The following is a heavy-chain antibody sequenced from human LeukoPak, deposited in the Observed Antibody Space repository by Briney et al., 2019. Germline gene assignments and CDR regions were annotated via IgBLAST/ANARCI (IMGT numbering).Heavy chain of an antibody. D-gene: IGHD3-10*01. CDR1: GYTFIGNH. Sequence: ASVMVSCKASGYTFIGNHMHWVRQAPGQGLEWMGWINPYSGGTNCAQKFQGRVIMTRDTSISTAYMELSRLRSDDTAVYYCARDEMDYYGSGSYYYDYWGQGTLVTLSS. J-gene: IGHJ4*02. CDR2: INPYSGGT. CDR3: ARDEMDYYGSGSYYYDY. V-gene: IGHV1-2*02.